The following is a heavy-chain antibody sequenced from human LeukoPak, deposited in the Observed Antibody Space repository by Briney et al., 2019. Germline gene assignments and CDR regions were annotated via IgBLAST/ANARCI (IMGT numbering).Heavy chain of an antibody. CDR1: GYTFTSYA. D-gene: IGHD1-26*01. CDR2: INTYNGNT. J-gene: IGHJ4*02. CDR3: AREAKTYYFDY. V-gene: IGHV1-18*01. Sequence: WASVTVSCKASGYTFTSYAINWVRQAPGLGLEWMGWINTYNGNTNYAQKLQGRVTMTTDTSTSTAYMELRSLRSDDTAVYYCAREAKTYYFDYWGQGTLVTVSS.